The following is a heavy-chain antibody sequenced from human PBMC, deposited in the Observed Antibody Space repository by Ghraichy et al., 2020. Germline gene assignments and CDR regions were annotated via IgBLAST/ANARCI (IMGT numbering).Heavy chain of an antibody. CDR2: ISGSDST. CDR1: GFSFSSYV. CDR3: AKDQGYYDFWNGWGKTDAFDI. D-gene: IGHD3-3*01. Sequence: GGSLRLSCAASGFSFSSYVISWVRQAPGEGLEWVSAISGSDSTYYADSVKGRFTISRDNSKNTLYLQMNSLRAEDTAVYYCAKDQGYYDFWNGWGKTDAFDIWGQGTMVTVSS. V-gene: IGHV3-23*01. J-gene: IGHJ3*02.